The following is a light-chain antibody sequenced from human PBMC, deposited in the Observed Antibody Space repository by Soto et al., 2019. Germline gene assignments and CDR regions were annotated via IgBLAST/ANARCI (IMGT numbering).Light chain of an antibody. V-gene: IGLV2-8*01. CDR3: GSYAGGNTFV. CDR1: SSDVGGYNY. CDR2: EVT. Sequence: QSVLAQSPSASGSPGQSVTISCIGTSSDVGGYNYVSWYQHHPGKAPKLIIYEVTKRPSGVPDRFSGSRSGTTAPLTVSGLQAEDEADYYCGSYAGGNTFVFGTGTKATVL. J-gene: IGLJ1*01.